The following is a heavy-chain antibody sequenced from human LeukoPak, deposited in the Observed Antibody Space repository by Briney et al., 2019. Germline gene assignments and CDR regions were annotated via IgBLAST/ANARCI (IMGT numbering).Heavy chain of an antibody. D-gene: IGHD6-13*01. CDR1: GFTFSDYY. Sequence: GGSLRLSCAASGFTFSDYYMSWIRQAPGKGLEWVSYISSSGSTIYYADAVKGRVTISRDNAKNSLYLQMNSLRAEDTPVYYCARDRMPGLQLVRRHYYMAVWGKATTVTVSS. V-gene: IGHV3-11*04. CDR3: ARDRMPGLQLVRRHYYMAV. CDR2: ISSSGSTI. J-gene: IGHJ6*03.